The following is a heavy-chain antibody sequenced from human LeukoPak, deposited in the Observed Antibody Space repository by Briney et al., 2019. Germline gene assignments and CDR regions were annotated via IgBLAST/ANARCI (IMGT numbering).Heavy chain of an antibody. V-gene: IGHV3-7*01. CDR1: GFTFSSYW. Sequence: GGSLRLSCAASGFTFSSYWMSWVRQAPGKGLEWVANIKQDGSEKYYVDSVKGRFTISRDNAKNSLYLQMNSLRAEDTAVYYCAGATLGYCSSTSRYTGYFDYWGQGTLVTVSS. D-gene: IGHD2-2*02. CDR3: AGATLGYCSSTSRYTGYFDY. CDR2: IKQDGSEK. J-gene: IGHJ4*02.